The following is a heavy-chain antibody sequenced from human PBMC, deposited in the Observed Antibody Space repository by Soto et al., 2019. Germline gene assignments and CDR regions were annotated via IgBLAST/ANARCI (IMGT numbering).Heavy chain of an antibody. D-gene: IGHD3-10*01. Sequence: EVQLVESGGGLVKPGGSLRLSCAASGFSLSSYNIVWVRQVPGKGLEWVSSISSTSSYIYYTDSVKGRFTISRDNAKNSVNMQMKRLRADDTDDSYGSRATMVRGAGTTPFDYWGQGTLVTVSS. J-gene: IGHJ4*02. CDR3: SRATMVRGAGTTPFDY. V-gene: IGHV3-21*01. CDR2: ISSTSSYI. CDR1: GFSLSSYN.